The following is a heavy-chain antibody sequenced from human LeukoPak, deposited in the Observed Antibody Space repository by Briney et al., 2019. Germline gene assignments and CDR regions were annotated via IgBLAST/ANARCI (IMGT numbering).Heavy chain of an antibody. J-gene: IGHJ4*02. CDR2: ISYDGSNK. CDR1: GFTFSSYA. Sequence: PGGSLRLSCAASGFTFSSYAMHWVRQAPGKGLEWVAVISYDGSNKYYADSVKGRFTISRDNSKNTLYLQMNSPRAEDTAVYYCARDRVVARFDYWGQGTLVTVSS. D-gene: IGHD3-22*01. V-gene: IGHV3-30*04. CDR3: ARDRVVARFDY.